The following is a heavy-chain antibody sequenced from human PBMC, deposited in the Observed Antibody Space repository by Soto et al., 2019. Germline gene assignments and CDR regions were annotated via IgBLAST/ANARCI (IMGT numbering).Heavy chain of an antibody. D-gene: IGHD3-22*01. CDR2: ISYDGSNK. J-gene: IGHJ4*02. CDR3: AKNTSGNYYDTRPLAY. CDR1: RCTASSSL. V-gene: IGHV3-30*18. Sequence: RPSCAASRCTASSSLFCSGHQAPGEGLEWVAVISYDGSNKYYADSVKGRFTISRDNSKNTLYLQMNSLRAEDTAVYYCAKNTSGNYYDTRPLAYWGQG.